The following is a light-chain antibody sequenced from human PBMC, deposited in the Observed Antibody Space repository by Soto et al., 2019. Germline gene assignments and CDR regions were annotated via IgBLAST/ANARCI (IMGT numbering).Light chain of an antibody. Sequence: EIVLTQSPGTLSLSPGEGGTLSCRASQSVCSRCLAWYQQKPGQAPRLLIFGASSRATDLPATFSGSGSGTDFTLTISSLEPEDSAVYYCQHYGSTPWTFGQGTKVEI. CDR3: QHYGSTPWT. CDR1: QSVCSRC. V-gene: IGKV3-20*01. CDR2: GAS. J-gene: IGKJ1*01.